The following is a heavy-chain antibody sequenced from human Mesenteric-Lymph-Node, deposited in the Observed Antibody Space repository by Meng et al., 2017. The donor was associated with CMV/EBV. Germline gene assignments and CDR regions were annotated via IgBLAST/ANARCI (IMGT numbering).Heavy chain of an antibody. CDR3: AREGDEHQNWFDP. J-gene: IGHJ5*02. CDR1: GDSISSRNYY. V-gene: IGHV4-39*07. Sequence: SGDSISSRNYYWGWIRQPPGKGLEWIGSFYFSGSTYYNPSIKSRVSISVDTSKNQFSLKLDSVTAADTAVYYCAREGDEHQNWFDPWGQGTLVTVSS. CDR2: FYFSGST.